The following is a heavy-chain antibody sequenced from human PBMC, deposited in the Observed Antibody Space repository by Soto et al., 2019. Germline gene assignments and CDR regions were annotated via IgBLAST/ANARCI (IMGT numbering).Heavy chain of an antibody. V-gene: IGHV3-30-3*01. Sequence: QVQLVESGGGVVQPGRSLRLSCAASGFTFSSYAMHWVHQAPGKGLEWVAVISYDGSNKYYADSVKGRFTISRDNSKNTLYVQMSSLGSEDTAVYYCARAMVVAVVAAAPNWFDPWGKGTLVTVSS. J-gene: IGHJ5*02. D-gene: IGHD2-15*01. CDR1: GFTFSSYA. CDR3: ARAMVVAVVAAAPNWFDP. CDR2: ISYDGSNK.